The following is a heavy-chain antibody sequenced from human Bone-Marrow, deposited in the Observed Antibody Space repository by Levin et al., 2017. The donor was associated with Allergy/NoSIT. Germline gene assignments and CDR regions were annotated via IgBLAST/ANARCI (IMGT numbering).Heavy chain of an antibody. J-gene: IGHJ5*02. CDR2: IWYDGSNK. D-gene: IGHD1-14*01. CDR3: ARDNHLLTTSFDP. V-gene: IGHV3-33*01. CDR1: GFTFSSYG. Sequence: GGSLRLSCAASGFTFSSYGMHWVRQAPGKGLEWVAVIWYDGSNKYYADSVKGRFTISRDNSKNTLYLQMNSLRAEDTAVYYCARDNHLLTTSFDPWGQGTLVTVSS.